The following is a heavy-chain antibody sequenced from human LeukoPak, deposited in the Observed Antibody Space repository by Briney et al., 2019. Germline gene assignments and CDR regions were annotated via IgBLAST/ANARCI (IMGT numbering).Heavy chain of an antibody. Sequence: SVKVSCKASGGTFSGYAISWVRQAPGQGLEWMGGIIPIFGTANYAQKFQGRVTITADESTSTAYMELSSLRSEDTAVYYCARDRGLSSGWKICYYGMDVWGQGTTVTVSS. CDR1: GGTFSGYA. J-gene: IGHJ6*02. CDR3: ARDRGLSSGWKICYYGMDV. D-gene: IGHD6-19*01. CDR2: IIPIFGTA. V-gene: IGHV1-69*01.